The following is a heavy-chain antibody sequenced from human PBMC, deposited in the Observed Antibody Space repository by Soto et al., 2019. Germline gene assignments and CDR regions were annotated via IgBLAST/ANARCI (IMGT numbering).Heavy chain of an antibody. V-gene: IGHV3-33*01. D-gene: IGHD3-22*01. Sequence: QVQLVESGGGVVQPGRSLTVSCAASGFTFSNYGMHWVRQAPDKGLEWVAVIWYEGSRKYYADSVKGLFTISRDDSKKTLYLEMNSLRVDDTAVYYGVREDSFLDSTAPWGQGTLVTVSS. CDR1: GFTFSNYG. CDR3: VREDSFLDSTAP. CDR2: IWYEGSRK. J-gene: IGHJ5*02.